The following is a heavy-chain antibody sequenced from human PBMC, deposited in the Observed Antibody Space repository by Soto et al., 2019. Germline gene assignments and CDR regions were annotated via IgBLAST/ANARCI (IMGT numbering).Heavy chain of an antibody. D-gene: IGHD1-26*01. V-gene: IGHV3-15*07. CDR3: TTGDSGSYPAAFDY. CDR1: GFTFSNAW. CDR2: IKSKTDGGTT. J-gene: IGHJ4*02. Sequence: GGSLRLSCAASGFTFSNAWMNWVRQAPGKGLEWVGRIKSKTDGGTTDYAAPVKGRFTISRDDSKNTLYLQMNSLKTEDTAVYYCTTGDSGSYPAAFDYWGQGTLVTVSS.